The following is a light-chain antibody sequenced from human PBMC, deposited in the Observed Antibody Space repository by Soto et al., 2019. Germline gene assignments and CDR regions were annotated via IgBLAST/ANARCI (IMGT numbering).Light chain of an antibody. CDR3: CSFAGSYSYV. CDR2: DVT. Sequence: QSVLTKPRSLSASPGPSVTISCTGTSSYVGRYDYVSWYQQHPGKAPKLIVYDVTERPSGVPDRFSGSKSGNTASLTISGLQAEDEADYSCCSFAGSYSYVFGTGTKVTVL. CDR1: SSYVGRYDY. J-gene: IGLJ1*01. V-gene: IGLV2-11*01.